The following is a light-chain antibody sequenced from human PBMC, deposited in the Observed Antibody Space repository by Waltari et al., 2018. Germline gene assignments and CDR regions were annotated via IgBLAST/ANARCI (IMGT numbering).Light chain of an antibody. CDR1: GSNIGAGYD. CDR2: GVN. J-gene: IGLJ2*01. V-gene: IGLV1-40*01. Sequence: QSVLTQPPSVSGAPGQRVTISCTGGGSNIGAGYDVHWYRQLPGKAPELLIYGVNNGPSGAPNRFVGSLSGTSASLASTGLQAEEEADYYCQSYDTSLSVVFGGGTKLTV. CDR3: QSYDTSLSVV.